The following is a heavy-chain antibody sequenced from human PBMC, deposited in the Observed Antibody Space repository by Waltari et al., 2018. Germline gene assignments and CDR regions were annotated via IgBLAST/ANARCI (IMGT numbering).Heavy chain of an antibody. CDR2: IFHSGDT. D-gene: IGHD3-22*01. CDR1: GYSISSDYY. CDR3: VRDWRAGYFGPVRDTSFDH. Sequence: QFQLQESGPGLVKPSETLSLTCRVSGYSISSDYYLGWMRQPPGKGLEWIGSIFHSGDTYYNPSLKSRVNISVDTSKNQLSLKLHSVTAADTAVYYCVRDWRAGYFGPVRDTSFDHWGQGTLVTVSS. J-gene: IGHJ4*02. V-gene: IGHV4-38-2*02.